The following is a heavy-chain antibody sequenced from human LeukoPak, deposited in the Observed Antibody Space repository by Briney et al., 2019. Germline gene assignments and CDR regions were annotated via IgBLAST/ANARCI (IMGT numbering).Heavy chain of an antibody. CDR3: ARDFRDYVAY. CDR1: GFTFSSYS. J-gene: IGHJ4*02. V-gene: IGHV3-21*01. Sequence: KTGGSLRLSCAASGFTFSSYSMNWVRQAPGKGLEWVSSISSSSSYIYYADSVKGRFTISRDNAKNSLYLQMNSLRAEDTAVYYCARDFRDYVAYWGQGTLVTVSS. CDR2: ISSSSSYI.